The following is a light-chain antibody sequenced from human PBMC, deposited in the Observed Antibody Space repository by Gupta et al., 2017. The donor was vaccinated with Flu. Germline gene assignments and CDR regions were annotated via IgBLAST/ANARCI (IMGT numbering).Light chain of an antibody. Sequence: QSALTQPPSASGYPGPSVALSCTGTSRDIGGNNYGSWYQQHPGKAPKRMIYEVNKRPSGVPDRFAGSKSGNTASLTVSGLQADDEADYYCCSYGINDVFGSGTKVTVL. CDR2: EVN. CDR3: CSYGINDV. V-gene: IGLV2-8*01. J-gene: IGLJ1*01. CDR1: SRDIGGNNY.